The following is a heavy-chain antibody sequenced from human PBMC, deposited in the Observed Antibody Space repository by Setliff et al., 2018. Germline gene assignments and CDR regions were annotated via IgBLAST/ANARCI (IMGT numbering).Heavy chain of an antibody. D-gene: IGHD1-26*01. CDR1: GYRLIEVS. Sequence: ASVKVSCKVSGYRLIEVSMHWVRQAPGKGLEWMGGFDPEDEETSYAQKFQGRVTMTRDTSTSTVYMELSSLRSEDTAVYYCARRMWELRSDAFDIWGQGTMVTVSS. J-gene: IGHJ3*02. CDR2: FDPEDEET. V-gene: IGHV1-24*01. CDR3: ARRMWELRSDAFDI.